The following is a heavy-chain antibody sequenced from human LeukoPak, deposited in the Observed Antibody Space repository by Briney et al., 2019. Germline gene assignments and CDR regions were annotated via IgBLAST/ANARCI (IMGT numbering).Heavy chain of an antibody. Sequence: GGSLRLSCAASGFTFSSYAMSWVRQAPGKGLEWVSGISGSDGSTYYADSAKGRFTISRDNSKNTLYLQMNSLRAEDTAVYYCARDGGSSWYDYYYYYMDVWGKGTTVTVSS. CDR2: ISGSDGST. V-gene: IGHV3-23*01. D-gene: IGHD6-13*01. CDR1: GFTFSSYA. J-gene: IGHJ6*03. CDR3: ARDGGSSWYDYYYYYMDV.